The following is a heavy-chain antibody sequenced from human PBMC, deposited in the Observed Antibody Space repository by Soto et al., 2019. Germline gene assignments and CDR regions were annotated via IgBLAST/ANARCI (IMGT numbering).Heavy chain of an antibody. Sequence: GGSLRLSCAASGFTFSSYAMSWVRQAPGKGLEWVSAISGSGGSTYYADSVKGRFTISRDNSKNTLYLQMNSLRAEDTAVYYCAKARTGYSSSCHFDYWGQGTLVTVSS. J-gene: IGHJ4*02. D-gene: IGHD6-13*01. CDR3: AKARTGYSSSCHFDY. V-gene: IGHV3-23*01. CDR2: ISGSGGST. CDR1: GFTFSSYA.